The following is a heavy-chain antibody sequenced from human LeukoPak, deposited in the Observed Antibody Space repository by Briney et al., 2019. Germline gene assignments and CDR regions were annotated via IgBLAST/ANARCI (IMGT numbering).Heavy chain of an antibody. CDR2: IFPIFGTA. CDR1: RGTFSSYA. Sequence: SVKVSCKASRGTFSSYAISWVRQAPGQGLEWMGGIFPIFGTANYAQKFQGRVTITTDESTSTAYMELSSLRSEDTAVYYCARAGIVGAKKAFDIWGQGTMVTVSS. V-gene: IGHV1-69*05. J-gene: IGHJ3*02. D-gene: IGHD1-26*01. CDR3: ARAGIVGAKKAFDI.